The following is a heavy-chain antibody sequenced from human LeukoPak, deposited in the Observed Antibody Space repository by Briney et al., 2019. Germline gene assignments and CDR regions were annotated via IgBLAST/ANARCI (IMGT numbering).Heavy chain of an antibody. CDR2: IYYCGST. J-gene: IGHJ4*02. Sequence: PSETLSLTCTVSGGSISSSSYYWGWIRQPPGKGLEWIGSIYYCGSTYYNPSLKSRVTISVDTSKNQFSLKLSSVTAADTAVYYCARDPGYYGSGQRGAFDYWGQGTLVTVSS. CDR1: GGSISSSSYY. CDR3: ARDPGYYGSGQRGAFDY. D-gene: IGHD3-10*01. V-gene: IGHV4-39*02.